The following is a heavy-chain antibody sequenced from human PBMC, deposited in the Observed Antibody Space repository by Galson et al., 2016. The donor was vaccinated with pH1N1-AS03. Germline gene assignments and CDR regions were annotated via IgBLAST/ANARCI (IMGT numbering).Heavy chain of an antibody. CDR3: ARGWYDIWTGYLVDPFDY. V-gene: IGHV3-11*01. D-gene: IGHD3-9*01. Sequence: SLRLSCAASGFTFGDYYMSWIRQAPGKGLEWISCITSSGGSGSTIYYADSVKGRFTISRDNAKNSLCLQMNSLRADDTAVYFCARGWYDIWTGYLVDPFDYWGQGALVTVSS. J-gene: IGHJ4*02. CDR1: GFTFGDYY. CDR2: ITSSGGSGSTI.